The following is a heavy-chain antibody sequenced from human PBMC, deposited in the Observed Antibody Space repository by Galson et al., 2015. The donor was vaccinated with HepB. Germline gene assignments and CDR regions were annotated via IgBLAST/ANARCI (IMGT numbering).Heavy chain of an antibody. D-gene: IGHD1-26*01. J-gene: IGHJ4*02. V-gene: IGHV5-51*03. Sequence: QSGAEVKKPGESLKISCKGSGYNFATYWIGWVRQMPGKGLEWMGIIYPGDSHTTYSPSFQGQVTISADRSISAAYLQWSSLKASDTAMYYCARRLGPTNQYYFDQWGQGTLVTVSS. CDR1: GYNFATYW. CDR3: ARRLGPTNQYYFDQ. CDR2: IYPGDSHT.